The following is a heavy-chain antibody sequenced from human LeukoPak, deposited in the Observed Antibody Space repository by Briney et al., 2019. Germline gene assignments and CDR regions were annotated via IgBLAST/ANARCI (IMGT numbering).Heavy chain of an antibody. CDR2: ISYNGNT. Sequence: SETLSLTCTVAGGSISSGDYYWSWIRQPPGKGLEWIGYISYNGNTYYNPSLKSRVTISVDTSKNQFSLNLSSVTAADTAVYYCASQSGSLGRRADDAFDIWGQGTMVTVSS. CDR1: GGSISSGDYY. CDR3: ASQSGSLGRRADDAFDI. D-gene: IGHD3-3*01. V-gene: IGHV4-30-4*01. J-gene: IGHJ3*02.